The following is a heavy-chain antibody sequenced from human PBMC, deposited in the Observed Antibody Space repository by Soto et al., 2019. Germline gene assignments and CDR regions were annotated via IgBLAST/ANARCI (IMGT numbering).Heavy chain of an antibody. J-gene: IGHJ4*02. V-gene: IGHV3-53*01. Sequence: GGSLRLSCAASGFTVSSNYMSWVRQAPGKGLEWVSVIYSGGSTYYADSVKGRFTISRGNSKNTLYLQMNSLRAEDTAVYYCARVYDSSGYVCDYWGQGTLVTVSS. CDR2: IYSGGST. CDR3: ARVYDSSGYVCDY. D-gene: IGHD3-22*01. CDR1: GFTVSSNY.